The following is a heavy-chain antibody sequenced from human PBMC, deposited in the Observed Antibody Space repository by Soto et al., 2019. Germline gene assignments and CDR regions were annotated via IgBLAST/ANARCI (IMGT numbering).Heavy chain of an antibody. V-gene: IGHV3-73*01. D-gene: IGHD5-12*01. CDR3: TSLRDGYRGY. Sequence: EVQLVESGGGLVQPGGSLKLSCAASGFTFSGSAMHWVRQASGKGLEWVGRIRSKANSYATAYAASVKGRFTISRDDSTNTAYLQMNSLKTEDTAVYYCTSLRDGYRGYWGQGTLVTVSS. CDR1: GFTFSGSA. J-gene: IGHJ4*02. CDR2: IRSKANSYAT.